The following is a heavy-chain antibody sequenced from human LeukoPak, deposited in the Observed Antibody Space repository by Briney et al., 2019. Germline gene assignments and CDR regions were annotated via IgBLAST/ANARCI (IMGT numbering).Heavy chain of an antibody. Sequence: ASVKVSCKASGYTFTSYDINWVRQATGQGLEWMGWMNPNSGNTGYAQKFQGRVTITADKSTSTAYMELSSLRSEDTAVYYCARDQARQWLAYNWFDPWGQGTLVTVSS. CDR2: MNPNSGNT. CDR1: GYTFTSYD. CDR3: ARDQARQWLAYNWFDP. D-gene: IGHD6-19*01. J-gene: IGHJ5*02. V-gene: IGHV1-8*01.